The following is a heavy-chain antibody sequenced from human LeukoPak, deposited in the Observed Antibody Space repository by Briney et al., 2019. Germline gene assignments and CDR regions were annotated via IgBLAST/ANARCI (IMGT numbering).Heavy chain of an antibody. CDR2: LLYSGST. J-gene: IGHJ4*02. CDR3: ARAKGPDYDFWSGYHYYFDY. D-gene: IGHD3-3*01. CDR1: GASISDYY. V-gene: IGHV4-59*01. Sequence: SETLSLTCNVSGASISDYYWSWVRQSPEKGLEWIASLLYSGSTHYNPSLKSRVTISVDTSKNQFSLKLSSVTAADTAVYYCARAKGPDYDFWSGYHYYFDYWGQGTLVTVSS.